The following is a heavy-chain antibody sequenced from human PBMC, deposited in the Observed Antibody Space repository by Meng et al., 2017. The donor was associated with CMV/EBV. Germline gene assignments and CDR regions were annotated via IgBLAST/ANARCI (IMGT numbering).Heavy chain of an antibody. V-gene: IGHV4-61*01. J-gene: IGHJ4*02. CDR2: IYYSGST. Sequence: GSLRLSCTVSGGSVSSGSYYWSWIRQPPGKGLEWIGYIYYSGSTNYNPSLKSRVTISVDTSKNQFSLKLSSVTAADTAVYYCARRVRASPYYYDSSGYYPHWGQGTLVTVSS. CDR1: GGSVSSGSYY. CDR3: ARRVRASPYYYDSSGYYPH. D-gene: IGHD3-22*01.